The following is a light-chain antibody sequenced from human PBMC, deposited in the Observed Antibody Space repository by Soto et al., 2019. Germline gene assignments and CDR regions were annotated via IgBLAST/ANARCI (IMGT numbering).Light chain of an antibody. Sequence: DIVRTQSPDYLAVSLGERATINCKXSQSVLSSSNNKNYLAWYQQKPGQPPKVVIYWASTRGSGVPDRFSGSGSGTDFTLTISSLQAEDVAVYYCQHYYSSPLTFCGGTNVDIK. CDR2: WAS. CDR3: QHYYSSPLT. V-gene: IGKV4-1*01. CDR1: QSVLSSSNNKNY. J-gene: IGKJ4*01.